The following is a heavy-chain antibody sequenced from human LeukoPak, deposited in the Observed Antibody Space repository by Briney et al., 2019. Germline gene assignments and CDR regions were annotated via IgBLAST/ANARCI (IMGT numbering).Heavy chain of an antibody. CDR2: IIPIFGTA. V-gene: IGHV1-69*06. CDR1: GGTFSSYA. J-gene: IGHJ5*02. Sequence: VASVKVSCKASGGTFSSYAISWVRQAPGQGLEWMGGIIPIFGTANYAQKFQGRVTITADKSTSTAYMELSSLRSEDTAVYYCARAWQEWHYYDSSGYYYLNWFDPWGQGTLVTVSS. CDR3: ARAWQEWHYYDSSGYYYLNWFDP. D-gene: IGHD3-22*01.